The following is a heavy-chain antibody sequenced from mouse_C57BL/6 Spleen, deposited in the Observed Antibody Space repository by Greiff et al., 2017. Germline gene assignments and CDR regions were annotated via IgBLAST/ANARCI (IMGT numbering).Heavy chain of an antibody. D-gene: IGHD1-1*01. Sequence: QVQLQQSGAELVKPGASVKLSCKASGYTFTSYWMHWVKQRPGQGLEWIGMIHPNSGSTNYNEKFKSKATLTVDKSSSTAYMQLSSLTSEDSAVYYCARRGVVATDYFDYWGQGTTLTVSS. CDR3: ARRGVVATDYFDY. CDR1: GYTFTSYW. V-gene: IGHV1-64*01. J-gene: IGHJ2*01. CDR2: IHPNSGST.